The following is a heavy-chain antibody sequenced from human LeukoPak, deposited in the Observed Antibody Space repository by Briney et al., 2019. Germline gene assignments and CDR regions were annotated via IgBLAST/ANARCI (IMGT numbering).Heavy chain of an antibody. V-gene: IGHV4-38-2*01. J-gene: IGHJ4*02. CDR1: GGSISSGYY. CDR2: IYYSGST. CDR3: ARVADYYDRSGYTFDY. Sequence: SETLSLTCAVSGGSISSGYYWGWIRPPPGKGLEWIGSIYYSGSTYYKPSLKSRVTISVDTSKNQFSLKLSSVTAADTAVYYCARVADYYDRSGYTFDYWGQGTLVTVSS. D-gene: IGHD3-22*01.